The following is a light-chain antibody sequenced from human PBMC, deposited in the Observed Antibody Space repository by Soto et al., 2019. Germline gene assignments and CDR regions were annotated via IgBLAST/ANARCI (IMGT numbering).Light chain of an antibody. CDR3: ASWDDSLNGPV. CDR1: NSNIGGNT. V-gene: IGLV1-44*01. J-gene: IGLJ2*01. Sequence: QSVLTQPPSVSGTPGQRVTISCSGSNSNIGGNTVNWYQQLPGTAPKLLIYSNDQRPSGVPDRFSGSKFGTSASLAINGLQSEDEADYHCASWDDSLNGPVFGGGTKVTVL. CDR2: SND.